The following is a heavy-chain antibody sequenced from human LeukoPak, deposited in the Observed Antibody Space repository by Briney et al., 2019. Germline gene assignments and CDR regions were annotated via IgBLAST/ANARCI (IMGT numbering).Heavy chain of an antibody. J-gene: IGHJ6*02. V-gene: IGHV3-53*01. CDR2: IYSGGST. CDR3: AKSVAIYFYYGLDV. CDR1: GFTVSSNY. D-gene: IGHD3-3*01. Sequence: GGSLRLSCAASGFTVSSNYMSWVRQAPGKGLEWVSVIYSGGSTYYADSVKGRFTISRDNSKNTLFLQMNSLRVEDTAPYYCAKSVAIYFYYGLDVWGQGTTVTVSS.